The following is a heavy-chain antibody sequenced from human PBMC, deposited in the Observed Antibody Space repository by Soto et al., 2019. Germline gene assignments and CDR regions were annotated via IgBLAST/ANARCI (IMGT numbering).Heavy chain of an antibody. V-gene: IGHV3-64D*08. J-gene: IGHJ6*02. CDR2: ISSNGGST. D-gene: IGHD3-9*01. Sequence: GGSLRLSCSASGFTFSSYAMHWVRQAPGKGLEYVSAISSNGGSTYYADSVKGRFTISRDNSKNTLYLQMSSLRAEDTAVYYCVKGDYDILTGYHYYYYYGMDVRGQGTTVTVS. CDR3: VKGDYDILTGYHYYYYYGMDV. CDR1: GFTFSSYA.